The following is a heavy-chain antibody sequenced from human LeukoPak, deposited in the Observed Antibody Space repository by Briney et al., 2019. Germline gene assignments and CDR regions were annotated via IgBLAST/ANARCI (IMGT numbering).Heavy chain of an antibody. CDR1: GFTFSNYA. J-gene: IGHJ6*02. CDR2: ISGSGGDT. D-gene: IGHD5-18*01. CDR3: SGYSYGYYYGMDV. Sequence: GGSLRLSCAASGFTFSNYAMSWVRQAPGKGLEWVSTISGSGGDTYYADSVKGRFTISRDNSENTLYLQMNSLRAEDTAVYYCSGYSYGYYYGMDVWGQGTTVTVSS. V-gene: IGHV3-23*01.